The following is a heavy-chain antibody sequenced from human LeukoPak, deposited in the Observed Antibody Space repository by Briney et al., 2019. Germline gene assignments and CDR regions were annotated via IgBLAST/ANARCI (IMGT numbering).Heavy chain of an antibody. CDR3: ATQPGSMVRGVITIWFDP. CDR2: INPNSGGT. CDR1: GYTFTGNY. Sequence: ASVKVSCKASGYTFTGNYMHWVRQAPGQGLEWMGWINPNSGGTNYAQKFQGRVTMTRDTSISTAYMELSRLRSDDTAVYYCATQPGSMVRGVITIWFDPWGQGTLVTVSS. V-gene: IGHV1-2*02. D-gene: IGHD3-10*01. J-gene: IGHJ5*02.